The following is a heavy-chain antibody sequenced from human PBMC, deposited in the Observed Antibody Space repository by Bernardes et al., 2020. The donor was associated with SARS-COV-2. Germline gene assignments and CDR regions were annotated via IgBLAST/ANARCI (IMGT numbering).Heavy chain of an antibody. CDR2: IKQDGSEK. J-gene: IGHJ4*02. Sequence: GGSLRLSCAVSGFTFSNYWINWVRQPPGKGLEWVANIKQDGSEKYYVDSVKGRFTISRDNAKNSLYLQMNSLRAEDTAVYYCARAGGPNWGSYFFDYWGQGTLVTVSS. CDR3: ARAGGPNWGSYFFDY. D-gene: IGHD7-27*01. CDR1: GFTFSNYW. V-gene: IGHV3-7*04.